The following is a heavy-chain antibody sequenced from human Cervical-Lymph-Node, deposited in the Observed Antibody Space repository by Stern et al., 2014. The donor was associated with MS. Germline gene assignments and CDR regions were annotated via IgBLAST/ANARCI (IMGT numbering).Heavy chain of an antibody. CDR2: ISHNGDT. Sequence: QLQLQESGPGLVKPSETLSLTCAVSGGSISSRYWGWIRQPPGKGLEWIGLISHNGDTKYNPSPTRRITITLETSKNPFSLTVTPVPAADTAVYYCARLSTAVDFWGQGTLVTVSS. J-gene: IGHJ4*02. V-gene: IGHV4-59*08. CDR3: ARLSTAVDF. CDR1: GGSISSRY.